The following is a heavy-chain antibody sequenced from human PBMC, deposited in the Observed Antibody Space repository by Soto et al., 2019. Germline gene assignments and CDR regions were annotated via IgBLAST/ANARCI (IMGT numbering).Heavy chain of an antibody. CDR2: STAYNGDT. V-gene: IGHV1-18*04. Sequence: QVQLVQSGAEVKEPGASVKVSCKASGYPFTSYSFSWVRQAPGQGLEWMGWSTAYNGDTRYAQKFQGRVTMTADPYTDAAFMELRNLRSDDTGVYYCAREGAVVGSAVYYGMDVWGQGTMVTV. CDR1: GYPFTSYS. CDR3: AREGAVVGSAVYYGMDV. J-gene: IGHJ6*02. D-gene: IGHD2-15*01.